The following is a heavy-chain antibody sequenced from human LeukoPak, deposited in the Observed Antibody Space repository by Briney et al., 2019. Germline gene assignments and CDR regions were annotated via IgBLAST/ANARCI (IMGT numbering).Heavy chain of an antibody. D-gene: IGHD3-10*01. CDR2: IRYDGSNK. Sequence: GGSLRLSCAASGFTFSSYSMNWVRQAPGKGLEWVAFIRYDGSNKYYADSVKGRFTISRDNSKNTLYLQMNSLRAEDTAVYYCAKDDLGSGNPHYMDVWGKGTTVTISS. J-gene: IGHJ6*03. CDR1: GFTFSSYS. CDR3: AKDDLGSGNPHYMDV. V-gene: IGHV3-30*02.